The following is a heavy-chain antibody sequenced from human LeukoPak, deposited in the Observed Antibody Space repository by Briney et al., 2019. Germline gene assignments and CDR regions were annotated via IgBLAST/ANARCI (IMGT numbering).Heavy chain of an antibody. CDR3: ARGGSLHGFDI. J-gene: IGHJ3*02. D-gene: IGHD5-12*01. CDR1: GFTFSSYW. Sequence: GGSLRLSCAASGFTFSSYWIHWVRQAPGKGLVWVSRIDSGGANTISADSVKGRFTVSRDNAKNTLYLQMNSLRAEDTAVYYCARGGSLHGFDIWGQGTVVTVSS. CDR2: IDSGGANT. V-gene: IGHV3-74*01.